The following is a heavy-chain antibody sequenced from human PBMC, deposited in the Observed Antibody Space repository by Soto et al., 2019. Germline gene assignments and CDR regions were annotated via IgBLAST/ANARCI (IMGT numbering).Heavy chain of an antibody. CDR3: ARGRGYSYGFADY. Sequence: GGSLRLSCAASGFTFSIYGMHWVRQAPGKGLEWVAVIWYDGSNKYYADSVKGRFTISRDNSKNTLYLQVNSLRAEDTAVYYCARGRGYSYGFADYWGQGTLVTVSS. J-gene: IGHJ4*02. V-gene: IGHV3-33*01. CDR1: GFTFSIYG. D-gene: IGHD5-18*01. CDR2: IWYDGSNK.